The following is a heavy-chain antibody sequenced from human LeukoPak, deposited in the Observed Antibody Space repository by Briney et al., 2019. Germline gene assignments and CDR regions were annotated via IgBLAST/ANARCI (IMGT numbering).Heavy chain of an antibody. D-gene: IGHD2-15*01. CDR3: ATDVSLGFCSGGSCSAHFDS. CDR2: ISWNSGSR. CDR1: GFTFDDYA. Sequence: LPGGSLRLCCAASGFTFDDYAMQWVRQAPGKGLEWVSGISWNSGSRVYVDSVKGRFTISRDNAKDPLYLQMDSLRPEDMALYYCATDVSLGFCSGGSCSAHFDSWGQGTLVTVSS. V-gene: IGHV3-9*03. J-gene: IGHJ4*02.